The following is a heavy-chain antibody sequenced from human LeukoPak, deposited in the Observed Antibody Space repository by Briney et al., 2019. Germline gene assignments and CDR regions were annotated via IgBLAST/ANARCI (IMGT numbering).Heavy chain of an antibody. V-gene: IGHV4-34*01. Sequence: SETLSLTCAAYGGSFSGYYWSWIRQPPGKGLEWIGEINHSGSTNYNPSLKSRVTISVDTSKNQFSLKLSSVTAADTAVYYCVSPPGGNWGQGTLVTVSS. CDR1: GGSFSGYY. J-gene: IGHJ4*02. CDR3: VSPPGGN. D-gene: IGHD3-16*01. CDR2: INHSGST.